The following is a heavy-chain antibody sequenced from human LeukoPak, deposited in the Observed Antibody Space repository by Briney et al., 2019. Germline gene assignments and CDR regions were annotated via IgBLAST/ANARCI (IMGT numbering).Heavy chain of an antibody. J-gene: IGHJ4*02. CDR1: GFTFSSYA. D-gene: IGHD3-22*01. CDR3: ARGSESYYYDSSGYLPDY. CDR2: ISYDGSNK. Sequence: GGSLRLSCAASGFTFSSYAMHWVRQAPGKGLEWVAVISYDGSNKYYADSVKGRFTISRDNSKNTLYLQMNSLRAEDTAVYYCARGSESYYYDSSGYLPDYWGQGTLVTVSS. V-gene: IGHV3-30-3*01.